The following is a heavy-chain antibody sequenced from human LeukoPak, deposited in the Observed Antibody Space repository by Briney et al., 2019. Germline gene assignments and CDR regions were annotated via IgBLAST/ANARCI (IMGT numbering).Heavy chain of an antibody. CDR2: IYDSGRT. V-gene: IGHV4-59*08. J-gene: IGHJ4*02. D-gene: IGHD6-19*01. CDR3: ARHPPQGYSSGLYYFDY. Sequence: PSETLSLTCTVSGGSISSYYWSWIRQPPGKGLEWIGYIYDSGRTNYNPSLKSRVTISVDTFKNQFSLKLSSVTAADTAVYYCARHPPQGYSSGLYYFDYWGQGTLVTVSS. CDR1: GGSISSYY.